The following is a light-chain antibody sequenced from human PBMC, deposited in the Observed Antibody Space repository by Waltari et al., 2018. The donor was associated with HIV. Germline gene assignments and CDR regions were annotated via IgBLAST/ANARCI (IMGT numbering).Light chain of an antibody. CDR1: STDSRFYQY. J-gene: IGLJ1*01. CDR2: DIN. V-gene: IGLV2-14*03. Sequence: QSALTQPASVSGFLGQSLNISCTGISTDSRFYQYVSWYQQHPGKIPRLIIFDINNRPSGVSDHFSGSRSGNSASLTFSGLQAEDEADYYCCSYAGSYTFGVFGTGTKVTVL. CDR3: CSYAGSYTFGV.